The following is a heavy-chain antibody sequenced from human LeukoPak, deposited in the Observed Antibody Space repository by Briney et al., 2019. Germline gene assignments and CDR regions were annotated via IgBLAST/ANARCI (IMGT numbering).Heavy chain of an antibody. D-gene: IGHD1-26*01. CDR1: GFTFSNYW. Sequence: GGSLRLSCAASGFTFSNYWMSWVRQAPGKGLEWVVNIKQDGSEKFYVDSVKGRFTISRDNAKNSLYLQMTSLRAEDTAVYYCATGVVGATHYYFYGMDVWGQGTTVTVSS. V-gene: IGHV3-7*01. CDR2: IKQDGSEK. J-gene: IGHJ6*02. CDR3: ATGVVGATHYYFYGMDV.